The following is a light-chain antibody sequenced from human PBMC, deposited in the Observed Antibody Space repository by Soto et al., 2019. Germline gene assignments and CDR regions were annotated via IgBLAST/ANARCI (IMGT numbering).Light chain of an antibody. CDR1: HTIMTY. CDR3: PQSYNSPRT. V-gene: IGKV1-39*01. J-gene: IGKJ4*02. Sequence: QITQAPPSLSASVGAEVTITCRASHTIMTYLNWYQLKPGKPTSLLIYAASSLQSGVPSRFSGSGFGTDLRLSISSRQPEHFATYSCPQSYNSPRTFARGT. CDR2: AAS.